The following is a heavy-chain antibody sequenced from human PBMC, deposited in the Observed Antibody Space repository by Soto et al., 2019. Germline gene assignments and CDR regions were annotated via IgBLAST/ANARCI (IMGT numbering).Heavy chain of an antibody. J-gene: IGHJ4*02. CDR1: GGSINSGDYY. D-gene: IGHD3-22*01. V-gene: IGHV4-30-4*01. Sequence: NPSETLSLTCTVSGGSINSGDYYWSWIRQPPGKGLEWIGNLYYTGSTYYNPSLKSRVTISVDTSKKQFSLMVTSVTAADTAVYYCARYRYSDSLKEYYFDYWGQGTLVIVSS. CDR3: ARYRYSDSLKEYYFDY. CDR2: LYYTGST.